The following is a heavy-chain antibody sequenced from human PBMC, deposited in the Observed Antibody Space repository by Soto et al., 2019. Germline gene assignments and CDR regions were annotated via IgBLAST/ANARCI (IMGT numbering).Heavy chain of an antibody. CDR1: GFTFDDYA. D-gene: IGHD6-13*01. CDR2: INWNSGSI. J-gene: IGHJ1*01. Sequence: SLRLSCAASGFTFDDYAVQWVRQCPGKGLEWVSGINWNSGSIGYADSLEGRFAISRDNAKNSLHLQMNSLRAEDTAFYYCVKDESINWYSGHFRHWGQGTLVTVSS. CDR3: VKDESINWYSGHFRH. V-gene: IGHV3-9*01.